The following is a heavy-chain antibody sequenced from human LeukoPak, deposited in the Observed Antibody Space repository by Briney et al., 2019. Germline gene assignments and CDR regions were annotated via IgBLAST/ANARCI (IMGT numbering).Heavy chain of an antibody. CDR2: ISAYTGNT. Sequence: ASVKVSCKASVNIFPKFGVNWVRQAPGGGLEGMGWISAYTGNTFYAPKVQDRVTMTTDTSTDTAYMELRNLRSDDTAFYYCALIEGDDFLDNWGQGTLVTVSS. CDR3: ALIEGDDFLDN. J-gene: IGHJ4*02. D-gene: IGHD2-21*02. V-gene: IGHV1-18*01. CDR1: VNIFPKFG.